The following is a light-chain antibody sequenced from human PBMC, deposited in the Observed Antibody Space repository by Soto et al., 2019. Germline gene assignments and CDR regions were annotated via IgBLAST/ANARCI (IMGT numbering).Light chain of an antibody. CDR1: QSINNW. CDR3: QQYASYSPT. J-gene: IGKJ1*01. V-gene: IGKV1-5*01. CDR2: DAS. Sequence: DIQMTQSPSTLSASVGDRVAITCRASQSINNWLAWYQLKPGKAPKLLIYDASTLESGVPSRFSGSGCGTEFTLTISSLQPDDFATYYCQQYASYSPTFGQGTKVGIK.